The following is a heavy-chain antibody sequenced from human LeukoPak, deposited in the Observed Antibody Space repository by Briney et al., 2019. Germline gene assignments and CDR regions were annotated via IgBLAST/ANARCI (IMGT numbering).Heavy chain of an antibody. J-gene: IGHJ4*02. CDR1: GGSISSSSYY. Sequence: SETLSLTCTVSGGSISSSSYYWGWIRQPPGKGLGWIGSIYYSGSTYYNPSLKSRVTISVDTSKNQFSLKLSSVTAADTAVYYCAGTSDYGDYVDYWGQGTLVTVSS. CDR3: AGTSDYGDYVDY. V-gene: IGHV4-39*01. D-gene: IGHD4-17*01. CDR2: IYYSGST.